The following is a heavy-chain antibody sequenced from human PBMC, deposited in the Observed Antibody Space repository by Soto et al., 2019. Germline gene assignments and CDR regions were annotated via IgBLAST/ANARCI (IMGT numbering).Heavy chain of an antibody. D-gene: IGHD3-10*01. J-gene: IGHJ4*02. Sequence: LSLTCAVSGDSISSGNWWSWVRQPPGKGLEWIGEIYHSGSTNYNPSLKSRVTISVDKPKNQFSLKLSSVTAADTAVYYCAGYYYAPGNYQGNLDYWGQGNMVTVSS. CDR3: AGYYYAPGNYQGNLDY. CDR2: IYHSGST. V-gene: IGHV4-4*02. CDR1: GDSISSGNW.